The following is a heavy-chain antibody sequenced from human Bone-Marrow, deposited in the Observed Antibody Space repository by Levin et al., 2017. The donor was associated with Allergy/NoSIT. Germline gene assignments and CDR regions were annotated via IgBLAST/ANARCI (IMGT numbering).Heavy chain of an antibody. CDR1: GFTFSDHY. Sequence: GESLKISCAASGFTFSDHYMDWVRQAPGKGLEWVGRTRNKANSYTTEYAASVKGRFTISRDDSKNSLYLQMNSLKTEDTAVYYCARCYDDSSGSAYYFDYWGQGTLVTVSS. CDR2: TRNKANSYTT. CDR3: ARCYDDSSGSAYYFDY. J-gene: IGHJ4*02. V-gene: IGHV3-72*01. D-gene: IGHD3-22*01.